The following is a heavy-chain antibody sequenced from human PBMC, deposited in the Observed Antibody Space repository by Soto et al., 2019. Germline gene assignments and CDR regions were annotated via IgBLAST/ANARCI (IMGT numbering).Heavy chain of an antibody. CDR1: GGSISSYY. V-gene: IGHV4-59*12. Sequence: PSETLSLTCTVSGGSISSYYWSWIRQPPGKGLEWIGYIYYSGSTNYNPSLKSRVTISVDTSKNQVSLKLSSVTAADTAVYYCARDNLVGHSYGNQIHALDNWGQGTKVTVSS. J-gene: IGHJ3*02. D-gene: IGHD5-18*01. CDR3: ARDNLVGHSYGNQIHALDN. CDR2: IYYSGST.